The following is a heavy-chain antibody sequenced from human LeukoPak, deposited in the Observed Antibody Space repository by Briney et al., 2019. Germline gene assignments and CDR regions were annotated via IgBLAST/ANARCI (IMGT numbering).Heavy chain of an antibody. Sequence: GGSLRLSCAASGFTFNTYAMSWVRQAPWERLQWVSGISDSGGNTYYADSVRGRFTISRDNSKNTLYLQMNSLGAEDTALYYCARWYYYDSSGCPDYWGQGTLVTVSS. CDR3: ARWYYYDSSGCPDY. D-gene: IGHD3-22*01. J-gene: IGHJ4*02. CDR1: GFTFNTYA. CDR2: ISDSGGNT. V-gene: IGHV3-23*01.